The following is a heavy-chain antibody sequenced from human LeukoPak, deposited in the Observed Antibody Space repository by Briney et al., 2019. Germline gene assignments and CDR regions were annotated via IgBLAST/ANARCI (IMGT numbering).Heavy chain of an antibody. CDR3: AREGGSFYYFDY. V-gene: IGHV3-74*01. D-gene: IGHD1-26*01. J-gene: IGHJ4*02. CDR1: GFTFSSYW. Sequence: GGSLRLSCAASGFTFSSYWMHWVRQAPGKGLVWVSRINSDGSSTSYADSVKGRFTISRDNAKNTLYLQMNSLRAEVTAVYYCAREGGSFYYFDYWGQGTLVTVSS. CDR2: INSDGSST.